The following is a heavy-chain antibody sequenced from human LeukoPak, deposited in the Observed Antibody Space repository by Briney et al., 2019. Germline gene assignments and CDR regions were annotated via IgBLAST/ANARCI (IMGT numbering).Heavy chain of an antibody. V-gene: IGHV3-7*01. J-gene: IGHJ4*02. CDR2: IDKHGSGK. D-gene: IGHD3-10*01. Sequence: GGSLRLSCVASGFTFSTSWVTWVRQAPGKGLEWVANIDKHGSGKYYVDSVKGRFAISRDYASNSVFLQMGSLRAEDTAVYYCARLLWFGFDYWGQGTLVTVSS. CDR1: GFTFSTSW. CDR3: ARLLWFGFDY.